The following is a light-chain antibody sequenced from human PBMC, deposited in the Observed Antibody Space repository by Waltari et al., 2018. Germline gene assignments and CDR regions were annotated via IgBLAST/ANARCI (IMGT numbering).Light chain of an antibody. CDR2: DVS. CDR1: SSDVGGYNY. V-gene: IGLV2-11*01. CDR3: CSYAGSYSMV. Sequence: QSALTQPRSVSGSPGQSVTISCTGTSSDVGGYNYVSWYQQHPGKAPKLRIYDVSKRPSGVPERCSGAQSGNTASLTISGLQAEDEADYYCCSYAGSYSMVFGGGTKLTVL. J-gene: IGLJ3*02.